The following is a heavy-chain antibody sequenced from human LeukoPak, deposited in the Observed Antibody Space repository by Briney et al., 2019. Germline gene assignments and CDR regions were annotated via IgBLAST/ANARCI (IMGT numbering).Heavy chain of an antibody. V-gene: IGHV1-69*05. J-gene: IGHJ4*02. D-gene: IGHD1-26*01. CDR2: IIPIFGTA. Sequence: SVKVSCKASGGTFSSYAISWVRQAPGQGLEWMGGIIPIFGTANYAQKFQGRVTITTDESTSTAYMELSSLRSEDTAVYYCAGGGQPGATYYYFDYWGQGTLVTVSS. CDR3: AGGGQPGATYYYFDY. CDR1: GGTFSSYA.